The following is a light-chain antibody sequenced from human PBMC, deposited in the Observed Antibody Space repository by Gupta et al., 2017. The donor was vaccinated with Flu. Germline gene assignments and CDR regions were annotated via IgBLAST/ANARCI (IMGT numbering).Light chain of an antibody. Sequence: ILSLSPGERATLSCRASQSVSSSYLAWYQQKPGQAPRLLIYGASSRATGIPDRFSGSGSGTDFTLTISRLEPEDFAVYYCQQYGSSPRLTFGGGTKVEIK. CDR3: QQYGSSPRLT. CDR2: GAS. V-gene: IGKV3-20*01. J-gene: IGKJ4*01. CDR1: QSVSSSY.